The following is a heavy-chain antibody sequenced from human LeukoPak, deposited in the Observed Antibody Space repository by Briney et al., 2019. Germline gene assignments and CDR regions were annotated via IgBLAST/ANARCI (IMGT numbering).Heavy chain of an antibody. CDR1: GFTFSSYS. J-gene: IGHJ4*02. CDR2: ISSSSSYI. V-gene: IGHV3-21*01. CDR3: ASYGSGRQHADY. D-gene: IGHD3-10*01. Sequence: GGSLRLSCAASGFTFSSYSMNLVRQAPGKGLEWVSSISSSSSYIYYADSVKGRFTISRDNAKNSLYLQMNSLRAEDTAVYYCASYGSGRQHADYWGQGTLVTVSS.